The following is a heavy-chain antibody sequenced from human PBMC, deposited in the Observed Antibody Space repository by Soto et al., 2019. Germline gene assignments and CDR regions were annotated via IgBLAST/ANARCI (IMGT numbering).Heavy chain of an antibody. CDR3: ARLEAARSGWFDR. CDR2: IYYSGST. CDR1: GGSISSSSYY. J-gene: IGHJ5*02. V-gene: IGHV4-39*01. Sequence: QLQLQESGPGLVKPSETLSLTCTVSGGSISSSSYYWGWIRQPPGKGLEWIGSIYYSGSTYYNPSLTSRITVSVDTSKSQFSLKLSSVTAADTAVYYCARLEAARSGWFDRWGQGTLVTVSS. D-gene: IGHD6-6*01.